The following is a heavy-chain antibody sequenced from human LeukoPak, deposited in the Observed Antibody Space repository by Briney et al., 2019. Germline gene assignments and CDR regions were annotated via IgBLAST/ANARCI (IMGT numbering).Heavy chain of an antibody. V-gene: IGHV3-7*03. CDR3: ARDGGGSCYSCDWFDP. CDR2: IKQDGSER. CDR1: GFTFSIYW. J-gene: IGHJ5*02. Sequence: GGSLRLSCAASGFTFSIYWMSWVRQAPGKGLEWVANIKQDGSERYYVDSVKGRFTLSRDNAKNSLYLQMNSLRAEDTAVYYCARDGGGSCYSCDWFDPWGQGTLVTVSS. D-gene: IGHD2-15*01.